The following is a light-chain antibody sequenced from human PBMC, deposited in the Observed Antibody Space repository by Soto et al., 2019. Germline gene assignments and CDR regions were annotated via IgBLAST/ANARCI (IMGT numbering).Light chain of an antibody. J-gene: IGLJ2*01. CDR3: SSYTISSTVV. CDR2: DVS. CDR1: SSDVGGYKF. V-gene: IGLV2-14*01. Sequence: QAVLTQPASVSGSPGQSITISCTGTSSDVGGYKFVSWYQQHPGKAPKVMIYDVSNRPSGVSNRFSGSKSGNTASLTISGLQAEDEADYYCSSYTISSTVVFGGGTKLT.